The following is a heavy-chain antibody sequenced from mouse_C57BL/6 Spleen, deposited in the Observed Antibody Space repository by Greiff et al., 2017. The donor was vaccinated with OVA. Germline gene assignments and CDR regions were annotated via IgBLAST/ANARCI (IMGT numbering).Heavy chain of an antibody. V-gene: IGHV1-52*01. J-gene: IGHJ2*01. CDR3: ARKWSAYGNYFDY. D-gene: IGHD2-1*01. CDR1: GYTFTSYW. CDR2: IDPSDSET. Sequence: VNVVESGAELVRPGSSVKLSCKASGYTFTSYWMHWVKQRPIQGLEWIGNIDPSDSETHYNQKFKDKATLTVDKSYSTAYMQLSSLTSEDSAVYYCARKWSAYGNYFDYWGQGTTLTVSS.